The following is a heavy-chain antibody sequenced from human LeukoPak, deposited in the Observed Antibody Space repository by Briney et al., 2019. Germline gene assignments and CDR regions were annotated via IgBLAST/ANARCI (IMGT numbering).Heavy chain of an antibody. D-gene: IGHD3-22*01. Sequence: GGSLRLSCAASGFTFSSYAMNWVCQAPGKGLEWVSAISGSGGSTYYADSVKGRFTISRDNSKNTLYLQMNSLRAEDTAVYFCAKRYYQDSSGYLGSIDYWGQGTLVTVSS. V-gene: IGHV3-23*01. CDR3: AKRYYQDSSGYLGSIDY. CDR2: ISGSGGST. J-gene: IGHJ4*02. CDR1: GFTFSSYA.